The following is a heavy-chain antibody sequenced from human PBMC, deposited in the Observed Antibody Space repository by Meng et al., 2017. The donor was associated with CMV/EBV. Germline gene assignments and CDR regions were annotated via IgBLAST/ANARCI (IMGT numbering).Heavy chain of an antibody. Sequence: VEPAESGAEVEKTVAAVKVSCKASVYTFTSYYMHWVRQAPGQGLEWMGIINPSGGSTSYAQKFQGRVTMTRDTSTSTVYMELSSLRSEDTAVYYCAREEGIAARSDWFDPWGQGTLVTVSS. CDR2: INPSGGST. V-gene: IGHV1-46*01. J-gene: IGHJ5*02. D-gene: IGHD6-6*01. CDR1: VYTFTSYY. CDR3: AREEGIAARSDWFDP.